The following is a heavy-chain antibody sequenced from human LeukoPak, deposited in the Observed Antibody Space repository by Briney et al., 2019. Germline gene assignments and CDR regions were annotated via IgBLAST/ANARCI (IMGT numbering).Heavy chain of an antibody. Sequence: GGSLRLSCAASGFTFSSYAMSWVRQAPGKGLEWVSAISGSGGSTYYADSVKGRFTISRDNSKNTLYLQMNSLRAEDTAVYYCAKVLKGRETSSGSQGGWGQGTLVTVSS. CDR1: GFTFSSYA. J-gene: IGHJ4*02. CDR3: AKVLKGRETSSGSQGG. V-gene: IGHV3-23*01. D-gene: IGHD1-26*01. CDR2: ISGSGGST.